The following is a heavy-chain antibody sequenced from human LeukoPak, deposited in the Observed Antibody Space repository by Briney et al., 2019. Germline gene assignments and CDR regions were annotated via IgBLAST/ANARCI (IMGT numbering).Heavy chain of an antibody. Sequence: GGSLRLSCAASGFTFSSYGMRWVRQAPGKGLEWASAISGSGGSTYYADSVKGRFTISRDNSKNTLYLQMNSLRAEDTAVYYCAKLPTVTTQDYYYYMDVWGKGTTVTVSS. V-gene: IGHV3-23*01. CDR3: AKLPTVTTQDYYYYMDV. J-gene: IGHJ6*03. CDR2: ISGSGGST. CDR1: GFTFSSYG. D-gene: IGHD4-11*01.